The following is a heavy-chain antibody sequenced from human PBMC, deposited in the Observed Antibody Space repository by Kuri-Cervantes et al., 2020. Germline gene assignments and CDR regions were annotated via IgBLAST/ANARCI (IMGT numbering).Heavy chain of an antibody. J-gene: IGHJ4*02. CDR1: GDYISIDGYC. D-gene: IGHD5-12*01. CDR2: IFSSGTT. V-gene: IGHV4-61*02. CDR3: ASHRAWGRGYSGYDFDS. Sequence: SETLSLTCTVSGDYISIDGYCGSWIRQPAGKGLEWIERIFSSGTTNYNPSLKSRVTMSVDTSKNQFSLKLSSVTAAGTAVYYCASHRAWGRGYSGYDFDSWGQGALVTVLL.